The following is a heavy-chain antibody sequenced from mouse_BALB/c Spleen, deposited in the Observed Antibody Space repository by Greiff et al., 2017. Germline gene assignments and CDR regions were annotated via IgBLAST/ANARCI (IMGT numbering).Heavy chain of an antibody. CDR1: GFTFSSYG. J-gene: IGHJ3*01. D-gene: IGHD1-1*02. CDR3: ARHSGGKEGLAY. Sequence: EVMLVESGGDLVKPGGSLKLSCAASGFTFSSYGMSWVRQTPDKRLEWVATISSGGSYTYYPDSVKGRFTISRDNAKNTLYLQMSSLKSADTAMYYCARHSGGKEGLAYWGQGTLVTVSA. V-gene: IGHV5-6*01. CDR2: ISSGGSYT.